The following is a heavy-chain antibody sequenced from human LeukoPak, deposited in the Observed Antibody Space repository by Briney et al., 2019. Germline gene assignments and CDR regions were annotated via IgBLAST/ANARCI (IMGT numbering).Heavy chain of an antibody. CDR2: MYYSGTT. CDR3: SERTWSTTGMFRP. Sequence: SETLSLTCTVSSGSISGSSSYWGWIRQSPWKGLEWIGSMYYSGTTYYNPSLKSRVTISVDTSKNHFSLKLTSVTAADTAVYYLSERTWSTTGMFRPLGQGTLVTVSS. V-gene: IGHV4-39*07. D-gene: IGHD1-1*01. J-gene: IGHJ5*02. CDR1: SGSISGSSSY.